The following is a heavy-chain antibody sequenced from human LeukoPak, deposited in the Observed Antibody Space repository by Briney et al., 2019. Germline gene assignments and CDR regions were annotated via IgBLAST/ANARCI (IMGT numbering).Heavy chain of an antibody. CDR2: ISYDGTNK. J-gene: IGHJ6*02. CDR1: GFTFDDYG. CDR3: AGGTYYDFWSGYYPHVYGMDV. Sequence: GGSLRLSCAASGFTFDDYGMSWVRQAPGKGLEWVAVISYDGTNKYYADSVKGRFTISRDNSKNTLYLQMNSLRAEDTAVYYCAGGTYYDFWSGYYPHVYGMDVWGQGTTVTVSS. D-gene: IGHD3-3*01. V-gene: IGHV3-30*03.